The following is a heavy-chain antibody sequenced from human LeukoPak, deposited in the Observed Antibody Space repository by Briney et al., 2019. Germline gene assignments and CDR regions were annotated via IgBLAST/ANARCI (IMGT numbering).Heavy chain of an antibody. D-gene: IGHD3-22*01. V-gene: IGHV4-34*01. J-gene: IGHJ3*02. CDR1: GGSFSGYY. CDR2: ISHSGNT. CDR3: AMSFYDISDYSLSGAFDI. Sequence: KASETLSLTCAVYGGSFSGYYWSWVRQPPGKGLEWIGEISHSGNTNYNPSLKSRVTISLDTSKKQFFLRLSSVTAADTAVYYCAMSFYDISDYSLSGAFDIWGRGTMVTVSS.